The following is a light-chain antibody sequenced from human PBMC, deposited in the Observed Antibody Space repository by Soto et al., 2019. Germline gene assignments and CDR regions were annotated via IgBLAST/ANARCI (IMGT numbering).Light chain of an antibody. J-gene: IGLJ3*02. Sequence: QSVLTQPASVSGSLGQSITISCSGTTSDVGIYNLVSWYQQHPGKAPKLVIYEVDKRPSGVSNRFSGSRSGNTASLTISGLQSEDEADYYCSSYAGSRWVFGGGTKLTVL. CDR3: SSYAGSRWV. CDR2: EVD. CDR1: TSDVGIYNL. V-gene: IGLV2-23*02.